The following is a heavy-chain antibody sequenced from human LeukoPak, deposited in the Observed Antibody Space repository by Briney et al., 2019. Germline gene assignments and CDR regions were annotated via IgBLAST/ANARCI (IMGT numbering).Heavy chain of an antibody. CDR2: ISAYNGNT. Sequence: ASVKVSCKASGYTFTSYAMNWVRQAPGQGLEWMGWISAYNGNTNYAQKLQGRVTMTTDTSTSTAYMELRSLRSDDTAVYYCARCDSSGAEFDYWGQGTLVTVSS. V-gene: IGHV1-18*01. CDR3: ARCDSSGAEFDY. CDR1: GYTFTSYA. J-gene: IGHJ4*02. D-gene: IGHD3-22*01.